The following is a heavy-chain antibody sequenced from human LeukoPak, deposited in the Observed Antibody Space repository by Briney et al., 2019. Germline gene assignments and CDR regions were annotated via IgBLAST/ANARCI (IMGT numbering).Heavy chain of an antibody. Sequence: ALVKVSCTASGGTFSSYAISWVRQAPGQGLEWMGGIIPIFGTANYAQKFQGRVTITADESTSTAYMELSSLRSEDTAVYYCARAPDDSSGYLALTMDYWGQGTLVTVSS. J-gene: IGHJ4*02. CDR1: GGTFSSYA. V-gene: IGHV1-69*13. CDR3: ARAPDDSSGYLALTMDY. CDR2: IIPIFGTA. D-gene: IGHD3-22*01.